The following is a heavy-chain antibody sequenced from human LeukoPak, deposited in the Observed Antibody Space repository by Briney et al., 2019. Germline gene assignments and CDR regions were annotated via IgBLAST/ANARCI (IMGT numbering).Heavy chain of an antibody. J-gene: IGHJ4*02. V-gene: IGHV4-34*01. CDR1: GGSFSGYY. D-gene: IGHD3-10*01. Sequence: SETLSLTCAVYGGSFSGYYWSWIRQPPGKGLEWIGEINHSGSTNYNPSLKSRVTISVDTSKNQFSLKLSSVTAADTAVYYCARARGGAMVRGVIRSPFDCWGQGTLVTVSS. CDR3: ARARGGAMVRGVIRSPFDC. CDR2: INHSGST.